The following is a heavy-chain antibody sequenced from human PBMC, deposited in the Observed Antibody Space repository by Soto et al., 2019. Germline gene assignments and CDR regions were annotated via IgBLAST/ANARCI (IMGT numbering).Heavy chain of an antibody. CDR2: IHLNSGGT. D-gene: IGHD2-21*01. Sequence: ASVKVSCKASGYTFTGYYVHWVRQAPGHGLEWLGWIHLNSGGTNYAQSFQGRVTMTRDMSVSTVYMEMTGLSSDDTAVYYCASPCELSYSYFYFFTLDVWGQGTTVTVSS. CDR1: GYTFTGYY. V-gene: IGHV1-2*02. CDR3: ASPCELSYSYFYFFTLDV. J-gene: IGHJ6*02.